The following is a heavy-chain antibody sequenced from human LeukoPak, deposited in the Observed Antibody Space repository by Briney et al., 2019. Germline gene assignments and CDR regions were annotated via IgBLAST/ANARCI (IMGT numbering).Heavy chain of an antibody. CDR2: ISSSGSTI. V-gene: IGHV3-11*01. D-gene: IGHD3-9*01. Sequence: GGSLRLSCAASGFTFSDYYMSWIRQAPGKGLEWVSYISSSGSTIYYADSVKGRFTISRDNAKNSLYLQMNSLRAEDTAVYYCARDSSTYYDILTGSGGFDYWGQGTLVTVSS. CDR3: ARDSSTYYDILTGSGGFDY. CDR1: GFTFSDYY. J-gene: IGHJ4*02.